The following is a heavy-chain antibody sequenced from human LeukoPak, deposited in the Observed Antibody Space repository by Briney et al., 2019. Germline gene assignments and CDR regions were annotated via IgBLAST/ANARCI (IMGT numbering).Heavy chain of an antibody. Sequence: PGGSLRLSCAASGFTFSSYWMHWVRQAPGKGLVWVSRINIDGSTTSYADSEKGRFTISRDNAKNTLYLQMNSLRAEDTAVYYCARERMTTVNDWGQGTLVIVSS. CDR2: INIDGSTT. CDR3: ARERMTTVND. D-gene: IGHD4-17*01. V-gene: IGHV3-74*01. J-gene: IGHJ4*02. CDR1: GFTFSSYW.